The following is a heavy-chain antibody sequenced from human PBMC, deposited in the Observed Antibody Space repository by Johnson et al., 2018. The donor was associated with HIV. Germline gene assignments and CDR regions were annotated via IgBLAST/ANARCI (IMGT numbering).Heavy chain of an antibody. D-gene: IGHD4-23*01. CDR3: ARVTLVLDI. V-gene: IGHV3-30-3*01. CDR1: GFTFRSYA. Sequence: QVQLVESGGGVVQPGGSLILSCAASGFTFRSYALHWVRPAPGKGLGWVAIMSYDGSNQYSEDSVKGRFTISRDNSKNTLYLQMNSLRAEDTAVYYCARVTLVLDIWGQGTMVTVSS. CDR2: MSYDGSNQ. J-gene: IGHJ3*02.